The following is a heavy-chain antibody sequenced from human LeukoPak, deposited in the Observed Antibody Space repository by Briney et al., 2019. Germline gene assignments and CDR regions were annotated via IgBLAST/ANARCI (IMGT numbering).Heavy chain of an antibody. CDR2: ISSSSSYI. CDR3: ARLYDILTGAFDY. CDR1: RFTFTSYS. V-gene: IGHV3-21*01. J-gene: IGHJ4*02. Sequence: GGSLRLSCAASRFTFTSYSMNWVGQDPGTRREWVSSISSSSSYIYYADSVKGRFTISRDNAKNSLYLQMSSLRAEDTAIYYCARLYDILTGAFDYWGQGTLVTVSS. D-gene: IGHD3-9*01.